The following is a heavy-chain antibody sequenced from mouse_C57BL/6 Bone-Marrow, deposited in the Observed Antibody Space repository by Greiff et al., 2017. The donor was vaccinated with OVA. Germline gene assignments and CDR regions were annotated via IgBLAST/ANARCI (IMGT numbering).Heavy chain of an antibody. Sequence: EVHLVESGGDLVKPGGSLKLSCAASGFTFSSYGMSWVRQTPDKRLEWVATISSGGSYTYYPDSVKGRFTISRDNAKNTLYLQMSSLKSEDTAMYYCARHYYGSSHYWGQGTTLTVSS. CDR1: GFTFSSYG. D-gene: IGHD1-1*01. J-gene: IGHJ2*01. CDR3: ARHYYGSSHY. V-gene: IGHV5-6*01. CDR2: ISSGGSYT.